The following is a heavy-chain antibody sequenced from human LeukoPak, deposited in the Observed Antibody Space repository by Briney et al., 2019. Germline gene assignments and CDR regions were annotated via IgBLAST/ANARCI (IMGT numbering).Heavy chain of an antibody. CDR2: ISSSTSTI. V-gene: IGHV3-48*03. J-gene: IGHJ4*02. CDR3: TRKGSQWDFLVDY. CDR1: GFTFSSYE. D-gene: IGHD2/OR15-2a*01. Sequence: GGSLRLSCAASGFTFSSYEMNWVRQAPGKGLEWVSYISSSTSTIYYADSVKGRFTISRDNSENSLYLQMDSLTAEDTAVYYCTRKGSQWDFLVDYWGQGTRVAVSP.